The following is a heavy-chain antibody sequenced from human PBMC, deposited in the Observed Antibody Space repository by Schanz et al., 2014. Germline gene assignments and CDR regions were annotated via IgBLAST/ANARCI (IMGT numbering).Heavy chain of an antibody. CDR2: IRSSSTPI. Sequence: VQLLESGGGLVQPGGSLRLSCAASGFTFSDYSMNWVRQAPGKGPEWVSYIRSSSTPIYYADSVKGRFTISRDNSKNTLYLQMNSLRAEDTAVYYCAKDRSWDYDSSGYFDYWGQGTLVTVSS. J-gene: IGHJ4*02. V-gene: IGHV3-48*01. CDR3: AKDRSWDYDSSGYFDY. CDR1: GFTFSDYS. D-gene: IGHD3-22*01.